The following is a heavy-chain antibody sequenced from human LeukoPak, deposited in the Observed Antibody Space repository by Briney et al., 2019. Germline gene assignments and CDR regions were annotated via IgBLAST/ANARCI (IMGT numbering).Heavy chain of an antibody. J-gene: IGHJ4*02. CDR1: GFTFSTYA. V-gene: IGHV3-23*01. CDR2: LSASGGNT. Sequence: GGSLRLSCAASGFTFSTYAMTWLRQAPGKGLEWVSALSASGGNTYYADSVKGRFTISRDNSKNTLYLQMNSLRAEDTAVYYCAKDRDFYDSSGYYSRWGQGTLVTVSS. D-gene: IGHD3-22*01. CDR3: AKDRDFYDSSGYYSR.